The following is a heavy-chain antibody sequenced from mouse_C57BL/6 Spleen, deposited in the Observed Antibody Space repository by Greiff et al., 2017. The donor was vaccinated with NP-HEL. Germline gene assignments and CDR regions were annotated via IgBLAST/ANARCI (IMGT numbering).Heavy chain of an antibody. CDR1: GYTFTTYP. CDR2: FHPYNDDT. CDR3: ARGLYYGSSFWYFDV. D-gene: IGHD1-1*01. J-gene: IGHJ1*03. Sequence: VKLVESGAELVKPGASVKMSCKASGYTFTTYPIEWMKQNHGKSLEWIGNFHPYNDDTKYNEKFKGKATLTVEKSSSTVYLELSRLTSDDSAVYYCARGLYYGSSFWYFDVWGTGTTVTVSS. V-gene: IGHV1-47*01.